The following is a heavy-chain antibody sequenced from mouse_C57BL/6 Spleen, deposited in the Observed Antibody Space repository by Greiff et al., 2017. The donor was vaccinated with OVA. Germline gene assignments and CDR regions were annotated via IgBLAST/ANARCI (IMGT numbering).Heavy chain of an antibody. D-gene: IGHD2-3*01. CDR1: GFTFSDYG. Sequence: EVQGVESGGGLVQPGGSLKLSCAASGFTFSDYGMAWVRQAPRKGPEWVAFISNLAYSIYYADTVTGRFTISRENAKNTLYLEMSSLRSEDTAMYYCARGGGWLPSYAMDYWGQGTSVTVSS. J-gene: IGHJ4*01. CDR3: ARGGGWLPSYAMDY. CDR2: ISNLAYSI. V-gene: IGHV5-15*01.